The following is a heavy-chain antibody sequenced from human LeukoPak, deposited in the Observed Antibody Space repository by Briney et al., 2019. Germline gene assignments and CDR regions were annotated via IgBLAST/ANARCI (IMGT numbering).Heavy chain of an antibody. CDR3: AKGPEYCSSTSCEGYFQH. Sequence: GGSLRLSCAASGFTFSSYGMHWVRQAPGKGLEWVAFIRYDGSNKYYADSVKGRFTISRDNAKNSLYLQMNSLRAEDTAVYYCAKGPEYCSSTSCEGYFQHWGQGTLVTVSS. J-gene: IGHJ1*01. V-gene: IGHV3-30*02. CDR1: GFTFSSYG. CDR2: IRYDGSNK. D-gene: IGHD2-2*01.